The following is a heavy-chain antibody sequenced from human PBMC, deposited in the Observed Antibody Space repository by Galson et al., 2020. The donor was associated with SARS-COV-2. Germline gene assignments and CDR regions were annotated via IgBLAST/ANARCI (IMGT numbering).Heavy chain of an antibody. CDR3: AREGESGIIAAPMDY. D-gene: IGHD2-2*01. J-gene: IGHJ4*02. CDR2: IWYNGRND. V-gene: IGHV3-33*01. CDR1: GFTFSDCA. Sequence: PGGSLRLSCAASGFTFSDCAMHWVRQAPGKGLEWVAVIWYNGRNDYYADSVKGRFTISRDNSKNTMYLQMNSLRVEDTAVYYCAREGESGIIAAPMDYWGQGTLVTVSS.